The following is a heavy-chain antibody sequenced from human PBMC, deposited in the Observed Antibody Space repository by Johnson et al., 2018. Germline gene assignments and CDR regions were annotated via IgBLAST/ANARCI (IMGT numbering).Heavy chain of an antibody. J-gene: IGHJ6*03. V-gene: IGHV3-49*05. CDR2: IRSKPYGGTT. D-gene: IGHD2-21*01. CDR3: TRVGTKDIVAVISYYYYMDG. CDR1: GFTFGDYA. Sequence: VQLVQSGGGLVKPGRSLRLSCTASGFTFGDYAMSWFRQAPGKGLEWVGFIRSKPYGGTTEYAASVKGRFAISRDDSKSIAYLQMNSLKTEDTAVYYCTRVGTKDIVAVISYYYYMDGWGKGTTVTVYS.